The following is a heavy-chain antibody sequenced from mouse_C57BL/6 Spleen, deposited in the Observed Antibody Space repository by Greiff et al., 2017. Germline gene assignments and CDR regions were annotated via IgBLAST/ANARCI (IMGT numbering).Heavy chain of an antibody. CDR3: AGMVTTGGYYYAMDY. Sequence: VQLQQSGAELVKPGASVKLSCTASGFTIKAYYMHWVKQRTEQGLEWIGRIDPEDGETKYAPKFKGKATITADTSSNTAYLQLSSLTSEDTAVYDCAGMVTTGGYYYAMDYWGQGTSVTVSS. CDR2: IDPEDGET. CDR1: GFTIKAYY. V-gene: IGHV14-2*01. D-gene: IGHD2-2*01. J-gene: IGHJ4*01.